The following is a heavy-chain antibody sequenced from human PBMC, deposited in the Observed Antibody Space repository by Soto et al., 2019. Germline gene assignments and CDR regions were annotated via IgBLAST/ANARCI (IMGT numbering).Heavy chain of an antibody. J-gene: IGHJ4*02. CDR3: TTSNGHLNH. CDR1: GFTFSVYS. CDR2: TTGSSDTT. Sequence: EVQLVESGGGLVQPGGSLRLSCAASGFTFSVYSMNWVRQTPGKGLDWVSYTTGSSDTTRFADSVKGRFTVSRDNAKNSLYLQMNNLRDEDTGVYYCTTSNGHLNHWGQGTLVSVSS. V-gene: IGHV3-48*02. D-gene: IGHD3-22*01.